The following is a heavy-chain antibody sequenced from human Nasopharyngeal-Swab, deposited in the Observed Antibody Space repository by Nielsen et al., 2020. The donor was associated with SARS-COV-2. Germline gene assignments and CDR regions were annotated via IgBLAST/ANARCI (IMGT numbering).Heavy chain of an antibody. D-gene: IGHD3-10*01. CDR1: GGSISSYY. CDR2: IYYSGST. J-gene: IGHJ5*02. Sequence: SETLSLTCTVSGGSISSYYWSWIRQPPGKGLEWIGYIYYSGSTSFNPSLKSRVTISVDTSKNQFSLKLSSVTAADTAVYYCARGWYYGSGSYYKGPGNWFDPWGQGTLVTVSS. V-gene: IGHV4-59*12. CDR3: ARGWYYGSGSYYKGPGNWFDP.